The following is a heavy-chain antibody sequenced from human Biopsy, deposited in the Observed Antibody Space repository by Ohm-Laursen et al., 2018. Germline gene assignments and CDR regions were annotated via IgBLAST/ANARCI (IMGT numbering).Heavy chain of an antibody. CDR1: GFSLTTTGVG. D-gene: IGHD3-16*02. J-gene: IGHJ3*01. Sequence: PTQTLTLTSTVSGFSLTTTGVGVGWIRQPPGEALEWLAIVYWDNDKRYSPSLWSRLNIWKDASKNRVVLTLTDMDPVDTATYYCAHVVITYGGIIALDAFDVWGQGSMVTVSS. CDR2: VYWDNDK. V-gene: IGHV2-5*02. CDR3: AHVVITYGGIIALDAFDV.